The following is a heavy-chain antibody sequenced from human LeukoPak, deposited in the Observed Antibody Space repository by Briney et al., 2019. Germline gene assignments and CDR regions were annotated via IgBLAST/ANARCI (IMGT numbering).Heavy chain of an antibody. V-gene: IGHV4-39*01. D-gene: IGHD3/OR15-3a*01. CDR2: TFYTGRT. J-gene: IGHJ3*01. CDR1: GDSIIANIYW. CDR3: ARRRHNFDFYDV. Sequence: SETLSLTCTVSGDSIIANIYWWDWVRLPPGKGLEWIGSTFYTGRTFYSPSLKSRVTISVDTSKNQFSLDLSSATAADTAVYYCARRRHNFDFYDVWGQGTRVTVSS.